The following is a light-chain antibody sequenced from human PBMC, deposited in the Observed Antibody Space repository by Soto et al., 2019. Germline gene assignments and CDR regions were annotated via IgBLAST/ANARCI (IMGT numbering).Light chain of an antibody. CDR3: MQALESPPT. CDR1: QSLLKRSGQNC. V-gene: IGKV2-28*01. Sequence: DLVMTQSPLSLAVTPGESASISCRSSQSLLKRSGQNCLAWYLRRPGQSPQLLIHMGSVRASGVPDRFSGSGSGTYFTLTSSRVEAEDVGVYYCMQALESPPTVGGGTKMEIK. CDR2: MGS. J-gene: IGKJ4*01.